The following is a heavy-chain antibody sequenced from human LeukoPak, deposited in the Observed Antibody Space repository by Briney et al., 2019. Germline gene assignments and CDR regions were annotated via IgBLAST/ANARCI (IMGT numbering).Heavy chain of an antibody. D-gene: IGHD3-22*01. CDR1: GGSFSGYY. V-gene: IGHV4-34*01. Sequence: PSETQSLTCAVYGGSFSGYYWSWIRQPPGKGLEWIGEINHSGSTNYSPSLKSRVTISVDTSKNQFSLKLSSVTAADTAVYYCARRLDYYDSSGTRGAFDIWGQGTMVTFSS. CDR3: ARRLDYYDSSGTRGAFDI. J-gene: IGHJ3*02. CDR2: INHSGST.